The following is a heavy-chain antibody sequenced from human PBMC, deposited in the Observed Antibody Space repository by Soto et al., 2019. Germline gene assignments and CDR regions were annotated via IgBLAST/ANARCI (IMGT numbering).Heavy chain of an antibody. Sequence: ASVKVSCKASGYTFTSYAMHWVRQAPGQRLEWMGWINAGNGNTKYSQKFQGRVTITTDTSTSTAYMELRSLRSDDTAVYYCARVIEEGYSNYESDWFDPWGQGTLVTVSS. CDR2: INAGNGNT. J-gene: IGHJ5*02. V-gene: IGHV1-3*01. CDR1: GYTFTSYA. D-gene: IGHD4-4*01. CDR3: ARVIEEGYSNYESDWFDP.